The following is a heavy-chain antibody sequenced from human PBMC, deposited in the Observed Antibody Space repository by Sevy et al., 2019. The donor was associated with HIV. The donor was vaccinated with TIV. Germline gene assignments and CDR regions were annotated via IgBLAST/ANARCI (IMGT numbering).Heavy chain of an antibody. Sequence: GGSLRLSCAASGFTFSPYAMSWVRQAPGKGLEWVSAISGSGGSTYNADSVEGRFTISRDNSKNTLYLEMNSLRVEDTAVYYCAKGDRCVYGLDVWGQGTTVTVSS. V-gene: IGHV3-23*01. CDR1: GFTFSPYA. CDR3: AKGDRCVYGLDV. D-gene: IGHD3-22*01. CDR2: ISGSGGST. J-gene: IGHJ6*02.